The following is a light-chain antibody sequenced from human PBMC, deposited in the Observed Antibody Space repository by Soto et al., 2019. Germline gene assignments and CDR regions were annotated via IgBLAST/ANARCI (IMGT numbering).Light chain of an antibody. J-gene: IGKJ5*01. CDR1: QSVSSH. Sequence: EIIMTQSPATLSVSPGERATLSCRATQSVSSHLAWYQQKNGQAPRLLIYHSSSMATGIPARFSGSGSGTEFSLTISSLQSEDFAVYYCQQYHPWPPSTTFGQGTRLEIK. CDR2: HSS. V-gene: IGKV3D-15*01. CDR3: QQYHPWPPSTT.